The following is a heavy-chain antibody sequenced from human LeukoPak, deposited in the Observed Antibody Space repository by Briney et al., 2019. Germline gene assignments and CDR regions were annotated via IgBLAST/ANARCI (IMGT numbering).Heavy chain of an antibody. CDR2: IYYSGST. CDR3: ARGDRIAAAPSGY. J-gene: IGHJ4*02. V-gene: IGHV4-59*01. Sequence: SETLSLTCTVSGGSISSYYWSWIRQPPGKGLEWIGYIYYSGSTNYNPSLKSRVTISVDTSKNQFSLKLSSVTAADTAVYYCARGDRIAAAPSGYWGQGTLVTVSS. CDR1: GGSISSYY. D-gene: IGHD6-13*01.